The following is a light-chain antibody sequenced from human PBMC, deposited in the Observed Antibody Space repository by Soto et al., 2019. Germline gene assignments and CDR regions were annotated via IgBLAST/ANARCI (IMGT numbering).Light chain of an antibody. J-gene: IGKJ1*01. CDR2: KAS. CDR1: QTISSW. V-gene: IGKV1-5*03. Sequence: DIQMTQSPSTLSASVGDRVTITCRASQTISSWLAWYQQKPGKAPKLLIYKASTLKSGVPSRFSGSGSGTEFTLTISSLQPEDFATYYCQQSYSTPWTFGQGTKV. CDR3: QQSYSTPWT.